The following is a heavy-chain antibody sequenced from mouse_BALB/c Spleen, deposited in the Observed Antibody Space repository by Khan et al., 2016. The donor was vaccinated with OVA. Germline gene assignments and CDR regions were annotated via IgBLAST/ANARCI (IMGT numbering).Heavy chain of an antibody. D-gene: IGHD2-4*01. CDR3: ARDFDYDVAWFAY. CDR1: GYTFTDYF. Sequence: QVQLQQSGPELVKPGASVKISCKASGYTFTDYFINWLKQKPGQGLEWIGWIYPGSDNTKFNENFKVKATLTVDTSSSTAYMQFSSLTSEDTAVYFCARDFDYDVAWFAYWGQGTLVTVSA. V-gene: IGHV1-84*02. CDR2: IYPGSDNT. J-gene: IGHJ3*01.